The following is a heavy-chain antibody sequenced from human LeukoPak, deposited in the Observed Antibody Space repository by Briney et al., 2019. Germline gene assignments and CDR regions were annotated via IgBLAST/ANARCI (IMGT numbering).Heavy chain of an antibody. J-gene: IGHJ3*02. V-gene: IGHV1-2*06. Sequence: ASVKLSCKASGYTFTVYYMHWVRQASGQGLEWMGRINPSSGGTNYAQKFQGRVTMTRDTSISTAYMELSRLRSDDTAVYYCARTGGNDAFDIWGQGTMVPVSS. CDR1: GYTFTVYY. CDR2: INPSSGGT. D-gene: IGHD1-14*01. CDR3: ARTGGNDAFDI.